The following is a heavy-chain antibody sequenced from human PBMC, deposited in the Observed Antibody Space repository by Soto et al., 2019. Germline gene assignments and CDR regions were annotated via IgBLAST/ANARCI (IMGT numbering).Heavy chain of an antibody. Sequence: PSETLSLTCTVSGGSVSSGGYYWSWIRQPPGKGLEWIGYIYYSGSTNYNPSLKSRVTISVDTSKNQFSLKLSSVTAADTAVYYCARGLRFSYWGRVAVAGTEGFDYWGQGTLVTVSS. D-gene: IGHD6-19*01. J-gene: IGHJ4*02. CDR3: ARGLRFSYWGRVAVAGTEGFDY. V-gene: IGHV4-61*08. CDR2: IYYSGST. CDR1: GGSVSSGGYY.